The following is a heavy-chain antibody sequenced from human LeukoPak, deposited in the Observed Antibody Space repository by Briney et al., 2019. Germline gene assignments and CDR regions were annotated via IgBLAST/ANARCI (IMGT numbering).Heavy chain of an antibody. D-gene: IGHD2-2*01. J-gene: IGHJ3*02. Sequence: PSETLSLTCTVSGGSISSYYWSWIRQPPGKGLEWIGYIYYSGSTNYNPSLKSRVTISVDTSKNQFSLKLSSVTAADTAVYYCARQGYCSSTSCLSTINAFDIWGQGTMVTVSS. V-gene: IGHV4-59*08. CDR2: IYYSGST. CDR1: GGSISSYY. CDR3: ARQGYCSSTSCLSTINAFDI.